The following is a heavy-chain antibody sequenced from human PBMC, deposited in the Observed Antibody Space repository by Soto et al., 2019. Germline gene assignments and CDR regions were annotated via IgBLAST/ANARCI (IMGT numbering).Heavy chain of an antibody. D-gene: IGHD2-21*01. J-gene: IGHJ5*02. CDR1: GFTFSSYW. CDR3: ARDHVVSRNWFDP. CDR2: INSDGSST. Sequence: VQLVESGGGLVQPGGSLRLSFAASGFTFSSYWMHWVRQAPGKGLVWVSRINSDGSSTSYADSVKGRFTISRDNAKNTLYLQMNSLRAEDTAVYYCARDHVVSRNWFDPWGQGTLVTVSS. V-gene: IGHV3-74*01.